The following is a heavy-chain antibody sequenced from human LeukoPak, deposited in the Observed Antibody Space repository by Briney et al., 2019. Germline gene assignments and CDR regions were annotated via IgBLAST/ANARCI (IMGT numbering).Heavy chain of an antibody. CDR3: ARIQRGEGYICSSVGGGRFDY. J-gene: IGHJ4*02. Sequence: SGGSLRLSCAASGFTFSSYAMSWVRRAPGKGLEWVSAISGSGDSTYYAASVKGRFTISRDNSKNTLYLQMNSPRVDDTAVYYGARIQRGEGYICSSVGGGRFDYWGQGTLVTVSS. V-gene: IGHV3-23*01. D-gene: IGHD6-6*01. CDR1: GFTFSSYA. CDR2: ISGSGDST.